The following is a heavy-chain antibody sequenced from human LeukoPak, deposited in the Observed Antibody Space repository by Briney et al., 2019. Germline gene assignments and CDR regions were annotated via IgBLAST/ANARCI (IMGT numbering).Heavy chain of an antibody. Sequence: SETLSLTCTVSDGSISSYYWGWIRQPPGKGLEWIGYIYNTGTANYNPSVKSRDTKSVYTSKNQFSRKLSSVTDADTAGYYCARGVQWGDAFDIWGQGTMVTVSS. J-gene: IGHJ3*02. CDR3: ARGVQWGDAFDI. D-gene: IGHD2-8*01. V-gene: IGHV4-4*09. CDR1: DGSISSYY. CDR2: IYNTGTA.